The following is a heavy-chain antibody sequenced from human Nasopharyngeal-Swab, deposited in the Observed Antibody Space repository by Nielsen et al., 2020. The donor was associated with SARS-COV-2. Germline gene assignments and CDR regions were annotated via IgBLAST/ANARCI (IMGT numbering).Heavy chain of an antibody. CDR1: GFTFSNAW. J-gene: IGHJ6*02. Sequence: GESLKISCAASGFTFSNAWMSWVRQAPGKGLEWVGCIKSKTDGGTTDYAAPVKGRFTISRDDSKNTLYLQMNSLKTEDTAVYYCTTGPFSWYYGMDVWGQGTTVTVSS. D-gene: IGHD2-15*01. V-gene: IGHV3-15*01. CDR2: IKSKTDGGTT. CDR3: TTGPFSWYYGMDV.